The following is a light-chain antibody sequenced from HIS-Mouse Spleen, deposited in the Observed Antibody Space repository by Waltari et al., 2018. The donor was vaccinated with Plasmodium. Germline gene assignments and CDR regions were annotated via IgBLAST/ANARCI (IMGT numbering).Light chain of an antibody. J-gene: IGLJ3*02. V-gene: IGLV3-10*01. CDR1: ALPKKY. CDR2: EDS. Sequence: SYELTQPPSVSVSPGQTARITCSGDALPKKYAYWYPQKSGQAPVLVIYEDSKPPSGIPERFSGSSSGTMATLTISGAQVEDEADYYCYSTDSSGNHRVFGGGTKLTVL. CDR3: YSTDSSGNHRV.